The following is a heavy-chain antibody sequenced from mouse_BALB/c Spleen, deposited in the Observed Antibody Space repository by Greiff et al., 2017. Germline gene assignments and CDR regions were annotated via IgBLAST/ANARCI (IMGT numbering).Heavy chain of an antibody. D-gene: IGHD2-1*01. J-gene: IGHJ2*01. CDR2: IYPGGGYT. Sequence: LQESGAELVRPGPSVKISCKASGYTFTNYWLGWVKQRPGHGLEWIGDIYPGGGYTNYNEKFKGKATLTADTSSSTAYMHLSSLTSEDSAVYFCARKDGNYDFDYWGQGTTLTVSS. CDR3: ARKDGNYDFDY. V-gene: IGHV1-63*02. CDR1: GYTFTNYW.